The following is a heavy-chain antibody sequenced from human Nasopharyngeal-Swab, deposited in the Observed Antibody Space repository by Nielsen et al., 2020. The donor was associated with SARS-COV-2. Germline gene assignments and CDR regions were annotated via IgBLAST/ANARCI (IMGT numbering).Heavy chain of an antibody. V-gene: IGHV3-43*01. Sequence: GGSLRLSCAASGVTFDDYTMHWVRQAPGKGLEWVSLISWDGGSTYYADSVKGRFTISRDNSKNSLYLQMNSLRTEDTALYYCAKDFNVDTAMVTYYYGMDVWGQGTTVTVSS. CDR2: ISWDGGST. J-gene: IGHJ6*02. D-gene: IGHD5-18*01. CDR3: AKDFNVDTAMVTYYYGMDV. CDR1: GVTFDDYT.